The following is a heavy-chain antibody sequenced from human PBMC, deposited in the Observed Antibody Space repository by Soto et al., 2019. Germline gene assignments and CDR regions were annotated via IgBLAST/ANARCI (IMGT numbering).Heavy chain of an antibody. J-gene: IGHJ4*02. V-gene: IGHV3-13*01. CDR3: ARGQEVGDHFFDS. Sequence: PGGSLRLSCEGSGFAVSGVDMHWVRQPIGKGLEWVSTIGTAGDTYYAVSVKGRFTISRDNAKNSLSLQMNSLRVGDTAVYFCARGQEVGDHFFDSRVQGTQVTVS. CDR2: IGTAGDT. D-gene: IGHD2-21*01. CDR1: GFAVSGVD.